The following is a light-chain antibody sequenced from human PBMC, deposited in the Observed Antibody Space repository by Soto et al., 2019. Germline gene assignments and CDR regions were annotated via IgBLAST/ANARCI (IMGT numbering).Light chain of an antibody. CDR1: QSVATN. J-gene: IGKJ1*01. CDR3: QQYGGSPRK. V-gene: IGKV3-15*01. CDR2: GAS. Sequence: VLTQSPATLSVFPGERATLSFRASQSVATNLAWYQQRPGQAPRLLIYGASKRAIGLPARFSGSGSGTEFTLTITSLQSEDFAVYYCQQYGGSPRKFGQGTKVDIK.